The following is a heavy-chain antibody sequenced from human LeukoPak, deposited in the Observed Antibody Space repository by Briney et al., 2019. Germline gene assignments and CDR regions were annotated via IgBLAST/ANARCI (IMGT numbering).Heavy chain of an antibody. J-gene: IGHJ4*02. CDR3: ARGGVVVAAATFDH. Sequence: PSETLSLTCTVSGGSISSYYWSSIRQPPGKGLEWIGYIYYSGSTNYNPSLKSRVTISVDTSKNQFSLKLSSVTAADTAVYYCARGGVVVAAATFDHWGQGTLVTVSS. CDR1: GGSISSYY. V-gene: IGHV4-59*01. CDR2: IYYSGST. D-gene: IGHD2-15*01.